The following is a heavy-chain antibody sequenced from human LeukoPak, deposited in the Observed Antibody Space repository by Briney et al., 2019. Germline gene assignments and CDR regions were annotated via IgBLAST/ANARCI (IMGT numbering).Heavy chain of an antibody. Sequence: PSETLSLTCTVSGGSISSYYRSWIRQPPGKGLEWIGYIYYSGSTNYNPSLKSRVTISVDTSKNQFSLKLSSVTAADTAVYYCARGPLPDYYDSSGSLDYWGQGTLVTVSS. CDR2: IYYSGST. CDR1: GGSISSYY. J-gene: IGHJ4*02. V-gene: IGHV4-59*01. CDR3: ARGPLPDYYDSSGSLDY. D-gene: IGHD3-22*01.